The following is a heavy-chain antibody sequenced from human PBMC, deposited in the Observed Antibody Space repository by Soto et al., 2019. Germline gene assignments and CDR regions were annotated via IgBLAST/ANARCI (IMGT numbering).Heavy chain of an antibody. CDR1: GFTFSSYS. CDR3: ERGFGLRFLEWLPAY. D-gene: IGHD3-3*01. J-gene: IGHJ4*02. Sequence: PGGSLRLSCAASGFTFSSYSMNWVRQAPGKGLEWVSSISSSSSYIYYADSVKGRFTISRDNAKNSLYLQMNSLRAEDTAVYYCERGFGLRFLEWLPAYSGQGTLVTVSS. V-gene: IGHV3-21*01. CDR2: ISSSSSYI.